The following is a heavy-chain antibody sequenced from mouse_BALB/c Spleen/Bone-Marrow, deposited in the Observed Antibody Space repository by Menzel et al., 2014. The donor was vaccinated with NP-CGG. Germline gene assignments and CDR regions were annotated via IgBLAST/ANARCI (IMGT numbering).Heavy chain of an antibody. J-gene: IGHJ2*01. CDR1: GFTFSYYG. CDR2: ISSGGSYT. D-gene: IGHD3-1*01. V-gene: IGHV5-9-4*01. Sequence: DVHLVESGGGLVKPGGSLKPSCAASGFTFSYYGMSWVRQSPEKRLEWVAEISSGGSYTYYPDTVTGRFTISRDNAKNTLYLEMSSLRSEDTAMYYCARDSPGYFDYWGQGTTLTVSS. CDR3: ARDSPGYFDY.